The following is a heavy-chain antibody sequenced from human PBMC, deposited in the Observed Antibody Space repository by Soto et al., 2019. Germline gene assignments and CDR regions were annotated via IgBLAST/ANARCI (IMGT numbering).Heavy chain of an antibody. J-gene: IGHJ4*02. Sequence: SETLSLTCTVSGGSVSSGSYYWSWIRQPPGKGLEWIGYIYYSGSTNYNPSLKSRVTISVDTSKNQFSLKLSSVTAADTAVYYCARDGRGYSYVWGQGTLVTVS. CDR2: IYYSGST. D-gene: IGHD5-18*01. CDR3: ARDGRGYSYV. V-gene: IGHV4-61*01. CDR1: GGSVSSGSYY.